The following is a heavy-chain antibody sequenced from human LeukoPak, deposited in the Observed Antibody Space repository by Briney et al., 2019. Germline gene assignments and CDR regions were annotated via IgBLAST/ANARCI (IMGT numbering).Heavy chain of an antibody. CDR2: IRQAGSEQ. D-gene: IGHD3-22*01. CDR1: GFTFRSYW. J-gene: IGHJ4*02. V-gene: IGHV3-7*01. CDR3: AREVGDAMIP. Sequence: PGGSLRLSCAASGFTFRSYWMSWVRQAPGKGLEWVANIRQAGSEQNYVDSVKVRFTIPRDNAKNSLYLQMNSLRAEHTAVYYCAREVGDAMIPWRQGTLVTVTS.